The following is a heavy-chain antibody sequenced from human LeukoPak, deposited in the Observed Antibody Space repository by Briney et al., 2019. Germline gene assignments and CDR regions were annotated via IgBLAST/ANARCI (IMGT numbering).Heavy chain of an antibody. CDR2: INHSGST. CDR3: ARSTARQHDY. V-gene: IGHV4-34*01. Sequence: GSLRLSCAASGFTFSSYSMNWIRQPPGKGLEWIGEINHSGSTNYNPSLKSRVTISVDTSKNQFSLKLSSVTAADTAVYYCARSTARQHDYWGQGTLVTVSS. CDR1: GFTFSSYS. J-gene: IGHJ4*02. D-gene: IGHD6-6*01.